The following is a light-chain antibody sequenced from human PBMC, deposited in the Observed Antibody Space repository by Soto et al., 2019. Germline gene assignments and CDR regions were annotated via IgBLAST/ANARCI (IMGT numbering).Light chain of an antibody. CDR1: SSDVGGYNY. Sequence: QSALTQPPSASGSLGQSVTISCTGTSSDVGGYNYVSWHQQHPGKAPKLMIYEVTKRPSGVPDRFSGFKSGNTASLTVSGLQAEDEADYYCSSFAGGDNPVLFVGGTKVTVL. CDR3: SSFAGGDNPVL. CDR2: EVT. V-gene: IGLV2-8*01. J-gene: IGLJ2*01.